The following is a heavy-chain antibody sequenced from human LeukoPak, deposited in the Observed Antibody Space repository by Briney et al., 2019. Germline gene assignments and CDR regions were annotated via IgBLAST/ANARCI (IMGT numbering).Heavy chain of an antibody. V-gene: IGHV3-53*01. Sequence: GGSLRLSCAASGFTFNNNRMGWVRQAPGKGLEWVSITYSGGTTYYADSVRGRLTISRDDSKNTLYLQMNSLTAEDTAVYYCARERFGAYPEHWGQGTLVTVSS. D-gene: IGHD3-16*01. CDR3: ARERFGAYPEH. J-gene: IGHJ1*01. CDR2: TYSGGTT. CDR1: GFTFNNNR.